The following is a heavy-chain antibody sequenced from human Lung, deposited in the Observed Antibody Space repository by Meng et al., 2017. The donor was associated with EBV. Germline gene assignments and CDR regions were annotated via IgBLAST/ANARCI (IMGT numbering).Heavy chain of an antibody. CDR3: ARVGAYCGGDCYHPR. Sequence: HVQLQESGPGPVKPSQTLSLTCTVSGGSISSGGHYWSWIRQHPGKGLEWIGYIYYSGSTYYNPSLKSLVSISVDTSNNQFSLRLSSVTAADTAVYYCARVGAYCGGDCYHPRWGQGTLVTVSS. CDR2: IYYSGST. J-gene: IGHJ4*02. D-gene: IGHD2-21*02. CDR1: GGSISSGGHY. V-gene: IGHV4-31*01.